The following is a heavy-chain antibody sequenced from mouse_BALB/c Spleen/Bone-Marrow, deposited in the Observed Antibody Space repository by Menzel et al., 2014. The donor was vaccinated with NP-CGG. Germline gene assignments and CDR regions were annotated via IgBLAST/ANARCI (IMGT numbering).Heavy chain of an antibody. CDR1: GYTFTDYY. J-gene: IGHJ3*01. D-gene: IGHD2-14*01. CDR2: IYPGNGNT. Sequence: QVQLQQSGAELARPGASVKLSCKASGYTFTDYYINWVRRRTGQGLEWIGEIYPGNGNTYYNEKFKGKATPTADKSSSTAYMQLISVTSEDSAVYFCARWGYYRYDGFANWGQGTLVTISA. CDR3: ARWGYYRYDGFAN. V-gene: IGHV1-77*01.